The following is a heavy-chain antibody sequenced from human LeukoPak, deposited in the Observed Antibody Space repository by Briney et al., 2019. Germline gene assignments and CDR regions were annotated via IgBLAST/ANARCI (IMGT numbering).Heavy chain of an antibody. J-gene: IGHJ5*02. D-gene: IGHD3-10*01. CDR1: GFTFSSYA. Sequence: GGSPRLSCAASGFTFSSYAMSWVRQAPGKGLEWVSVINGSAYNADSVKGRFTISRDNAKNSLYPQMNSLRAEDTAVYYCARVYSWFGESRRFDPWGQGTLVTVSS. V-gene: IGHV3-23*01. CDR3: ARVYSWFGESRRFDP. CDR2: INGSA.